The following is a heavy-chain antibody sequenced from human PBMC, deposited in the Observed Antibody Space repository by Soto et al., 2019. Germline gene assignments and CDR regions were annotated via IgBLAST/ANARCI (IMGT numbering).Heavy chain of an antibody. CDR1: GYTFSNYY. CDR2: INASGGST. CDR3: ARYDYNGYYFDY. Sequence: QVQLVQSGAEVKKPGASVRVSCKASGYTFSNYYMHWVRQAPGQGHEWMGIINASGGSTIYAQKLQGRVTMTRDTSTSTVYMELSSLRSEDTAVYYCARYDYNGYYFDYWGQGTLVTFSS. D-gene: IGHD4-4*01. V-gene: IGHV1-46*01. J-gene: IGHJ4*02.